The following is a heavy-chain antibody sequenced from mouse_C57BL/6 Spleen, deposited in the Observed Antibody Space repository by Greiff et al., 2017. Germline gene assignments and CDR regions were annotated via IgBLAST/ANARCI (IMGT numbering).Heavy chain of an antibody. V-gene: IGHV5-17*01. CDR3: ARSTTAYAMDY. D-gene: IGHD1-2*01. CDR2: ISSGSSTI. CDR1: GFTFSDYG. J-gene: IGHJ4*01. Sequence: EVMLVESGGGLVKPGGSLQLSCAASGFTFSDYGMHWVRQAPAKGLAWVAYISSGSSTIYYADTVKGRFTISRDNAKNTLFLQMTSLRSEDTAMYYCARSTTAYAMDYWGQGTSVTVSS.